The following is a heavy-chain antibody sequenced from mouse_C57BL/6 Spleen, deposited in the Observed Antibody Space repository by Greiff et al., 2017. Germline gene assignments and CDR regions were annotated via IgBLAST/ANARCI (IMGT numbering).Heavy chain of an antibody. J-gene: IGHJ3*01. D-gene: IGHD2-5*01. CDR1: GFTFSSYA. V-gene: IGHV5-4*01. CDR2: ISDGGSYT. CDR3: ARDEAYYSNPWFAY. Sequence: EVKLVESGGGLVKPGGSLKLSCAASGFTFSSYAMSWVRQTPEKRLEWVATISDGGSYTYYPDNVTGRFTISRDNAKNNLYLQMSHLKSEDTAMYYCARDEAYYSNPWFAYWGQGTLVTVSA.